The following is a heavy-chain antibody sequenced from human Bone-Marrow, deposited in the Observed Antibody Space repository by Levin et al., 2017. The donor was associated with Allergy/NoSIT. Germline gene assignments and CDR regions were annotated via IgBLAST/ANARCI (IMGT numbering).Heavy chain of an antibody. CDR2: ISSSSSTI. D-gene: IGHD3-9*01. J-gene: IGHJ4*02. CDR1: GFTFSSYS. CDR3: ARDRGPFDWLPRVIGRTRYFDY. V-gene: IGHV3-48*02. Sequence: GGSLRLSCAASGFTFSSYSMNWVRQAPGKGLEWVSYISSSSSTIYYADSVKGRFTISRDNAKNSLYLQMNSLRDEDTAVYYCARDRGPFDWLPRVIGRTRYFDYWGQGTLVTVSS.